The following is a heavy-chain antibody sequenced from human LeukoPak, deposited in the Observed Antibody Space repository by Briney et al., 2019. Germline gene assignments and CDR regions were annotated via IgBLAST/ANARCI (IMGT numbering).Heavy chain of an antibody. CDR2: IYSSGST. D-gene: IGHD4-17*01. CDR3: ARDYGDIPPDWYYDL. Sequence: SETLSLTCTVSGGSISSETYYWTWVRQPAGKGLEWIGRIYSSGSTSYNPSLKSRVTISVDTSKNQFSLKLSSVTAADTAVYYCARDYGDIPPDWYYDLWGRGTLVTVSS. V-gene: IGHV4-61*02. J-gene: IGHJ2*01. CDR1: GGSISSETYY.